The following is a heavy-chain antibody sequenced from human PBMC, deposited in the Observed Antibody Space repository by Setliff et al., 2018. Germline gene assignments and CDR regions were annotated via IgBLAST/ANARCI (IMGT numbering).Heavy chain of an antibody. J-gene: IGHJ4*02. CDR3: AREALLGIGVSRRPDY. CDR1: GGSISSHY. Sequence: LSLTCTVSGGSISSHYWSWIRQPPGKGLEWIGSIYYSGSTNYNPSLKSRVTISVDTSKNQFSLKLSSVTAAGTAVYYCAREALLGIGVSRRPDYWGQGTLVTVSS. D-gene: IGHD7-27*01. CDR2: IYYSGST. V-gene: IGHV4-59*11.